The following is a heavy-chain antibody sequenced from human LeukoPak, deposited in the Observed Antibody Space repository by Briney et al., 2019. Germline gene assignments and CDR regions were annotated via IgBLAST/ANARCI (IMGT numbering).Heavy chain of an antibody. Sequence: GGSLRLSCAASGFTFDDYAMHWVRQAPGKGLEWVSGISWNSGSIGYADSVKGRFTISRDNAKNSLYLQMNSLRAEDTALYYCAKDGGGSYAYYYYGMDVWGQGTTVTVSS. V-gene: IGHV3-9*01. CDR1: GFTFDDYA. CDR3: AKDGGGSYAYYYYGMDV. D-gene: IGHD3-16*01. CDR2: ISWNSGSI. J-gene: IGHJ6*02.